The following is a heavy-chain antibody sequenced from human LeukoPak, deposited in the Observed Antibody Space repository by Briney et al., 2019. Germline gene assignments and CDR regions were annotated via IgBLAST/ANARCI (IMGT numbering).Heavy chain of an antibody. CDR1: GYTFTGYY. J-gene: IGHJ4*02. CDR2: INPNSGGT. CDR3: ARVRVPIAVAAFDY. Sequence: GASVKVSCKASGYTFTGYYMHWVRQAPGQGLEWMGWINPNSGGTNYAQKFQGRVTMTRDTSISTAYMELSRLRSDDTAVCYCARVRVPIAVAAFDYWGQGTLVTVSS. D-gene: IGHD6-19*01. V-gene: IGHV1-2*02.